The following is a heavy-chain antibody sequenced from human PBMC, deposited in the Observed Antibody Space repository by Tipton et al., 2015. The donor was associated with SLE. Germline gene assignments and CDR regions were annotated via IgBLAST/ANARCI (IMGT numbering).Heavy chain of an antibody. D-gene: IGHD1-26*01. V-gene: IGHV4-34*01. J-gene: IGHJ4*02. CDR2: INDSGST. CDR1: GGSFSWHY. CDR3: ARKWDY. Sequence: TLSLTCAVHGGSFSWHYWSRVRQPPGQGSEWIGDINDSGSTNYNPSLKRRVNISIDTSKNQFSLKVTSVTAADTAVYYCARKWDYWGQGTLVTVSS.